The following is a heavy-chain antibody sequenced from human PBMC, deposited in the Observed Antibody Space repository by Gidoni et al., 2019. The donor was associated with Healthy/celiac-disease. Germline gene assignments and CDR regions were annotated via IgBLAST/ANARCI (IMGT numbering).Heavy chain of an antibody. Sequence: QVQLVESGGGVVQPGRSLRLSCAASGFTFSSYGMHWVRQAPGKGLEWVAVISYDGSNKYYADSVKGRFTISRDNSKNTLYLQMNSLRAEDTAVYYCAAPIVGATKGGMDVWGQGTTVTVSS. J-gene: IGHJ6*02. D-gene: IGHD1-26*01. V-gene: IGHV3-30*03. CDR2: ISYDGSNK. CDR3: AAPIVGATKGGMDV. CDR1: GFTFSSYG.